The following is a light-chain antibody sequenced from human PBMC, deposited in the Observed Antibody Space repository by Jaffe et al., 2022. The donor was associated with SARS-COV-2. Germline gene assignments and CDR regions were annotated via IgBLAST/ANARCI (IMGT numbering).Light chain of an antibody. CDR2: KDF. V-gene: IGLV3-25*03. CDR3: QSADRSGAYWV. J-gene: IGLJ3*02. Sequence: YELTQVPSVSVSPGQTARITCSGDALTKQYTYWYQQKPGQAPVLLIYKDFERPSGIPERFSGSNSGTTVTLTITAVQAEDEADYYCQSADRSGAYWVFGGGTKVTVL. CDR1: ALTKQY.